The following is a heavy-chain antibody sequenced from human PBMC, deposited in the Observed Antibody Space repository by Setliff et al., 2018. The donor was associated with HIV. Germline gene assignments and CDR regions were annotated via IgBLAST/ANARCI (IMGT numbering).Heavy chain of an antibody. J-gene: IGHJ4*03. CDR3: ARRPGRGFGLDY. Sequence: ASVKVSCKASGYAFTSYTVHWVRQAPGQRLEWMGRIDTANGETTYAQKFQGRVTISRDTSASTTYMELRSLRHEETAVYFCARRPGRGFGLDYWGQGTMVTVSS. V-gene: IGHV1-3*04. D-gene: IGHD3-22*01. CDR2: IDTANGET. CDR1: GYAFTSYT.